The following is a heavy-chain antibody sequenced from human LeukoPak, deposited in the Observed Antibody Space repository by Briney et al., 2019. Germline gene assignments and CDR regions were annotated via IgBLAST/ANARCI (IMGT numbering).Heavy chain of an antibody. CDR1: GFTVSSNY. CDR3: ARSQELRYYGMDV. J-gene: IGHJ6*02. D-gene: IGHD1-7*01. Sequence: GGSLRLSCAASGFTVSSNYMSWVRQAPGKGLEWVSVIYSGCSTYYADSVKGRFTISRDNSKNTLYLQMNSLRAEDTAVYYCARSQELRYYGMDVWGQGTTVTVSS. V-gene: IGHV3-53*01. CDR2: IYSGCST.